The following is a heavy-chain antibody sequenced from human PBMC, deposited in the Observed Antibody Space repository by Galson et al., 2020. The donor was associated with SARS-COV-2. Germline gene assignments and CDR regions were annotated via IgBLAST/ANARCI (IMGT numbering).Heavy chain of an antibody. J-gene: IGHJ4*02. V-gene: IGHV4-59*01. CDR1: GASINRDH. CDR2: IHYRGNT. D-gene: IGHD4-17*01. CDR3: ARGFDDYGGNSLSVFDS. Sequence: LSLTCTVSGASINRDHWSWIRQTPGKGLEWIGYIHYRGNTNYNPSLKSRVIVSLDTSKNQFSLILHSVTAADTAIYYCARGFDDYGGNSLSVFDSWGQGTLVTVAS.